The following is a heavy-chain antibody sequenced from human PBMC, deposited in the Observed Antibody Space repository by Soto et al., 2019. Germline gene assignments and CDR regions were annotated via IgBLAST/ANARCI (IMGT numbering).Heavy chain of an antibody. V-gene: IGHV4-59*11. CDR2: IYYTGST. J-gene: IGHJ5*02. D-gene: IGHD1-1*01. CDR3: ARDQLEGNWFDP. CDR1: AGSISDQY. Sequence: SETLSLTCTVSAGSISDQYWSWIRQPPGKGLEWIGFIYYTGSTSYNPSHNSRVTMSVDTSKNQFSLKLSSVTAADTAVYYCARDQLEGNWFDPWGQGTLVTVSS.